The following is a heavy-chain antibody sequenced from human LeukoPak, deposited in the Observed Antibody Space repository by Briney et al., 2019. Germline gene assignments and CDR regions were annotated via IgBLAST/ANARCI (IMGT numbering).Heavy chain of an antibody. CDR2: INPIFGTA. Sequence: SVKVSCKASGGTFSSYDINWVRQAPGQGLEWMGGINPIFGTANYAQKFQGRVTITADKSTSTAYMELSSLRSEDTAVYYCARDRYCSGGGCYGFDYWGQGTLVTVSS. J-gene: IGHJ4*02. D-gene: IGHD2-15*01. CDR1: GGTFSSYD. V-gene: IGHV1-69*06. CDR3: ARDRYCSGGGCYGFDY.